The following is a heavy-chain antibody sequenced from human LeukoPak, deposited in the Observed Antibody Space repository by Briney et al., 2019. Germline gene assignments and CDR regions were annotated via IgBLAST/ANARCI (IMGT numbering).Heavy chain of an antibody. D-gene: IGHD2-15*01. CDR3: ARDTRTAQGFDY. CDR2: IYYSGST. CDR1: GVSISSSSYY. Sequence: SETLSLTCTVSGVSISSSSYYWGWIRQPPGKGLEWIGSIYYSGSTYYNPSLQSRVTISVDRSKNQFSLKLSAVTAADTAIYYCARDTRTAQGFDYWGQGILVTVSS. J-gene: IGHJ4*02. V-gene: IGHV4-39*02.